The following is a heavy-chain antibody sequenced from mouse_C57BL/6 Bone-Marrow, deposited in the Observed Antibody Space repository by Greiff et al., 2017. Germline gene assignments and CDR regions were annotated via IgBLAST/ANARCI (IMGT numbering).Heavy chain of an antibody. CDR3: ARHYYGSPWFAY. Sequence: QVQLQQSGAELARPGASVKLSCKASGYTFTSYGISWVKQRTGQGLEWIGEIYPRSGNTYYNEKFKGKATLTADKSSSTAYMELRSLTSEDSAVYFCARHYYGSPWFAYWGQVTLVTVSA. CDR2: IYPRSGNT. V-gene: IGHV1-81*01. D-gene: IGHD1-1*01. J-gene: IGHJ3*01. CDR1: GYTFTSYG.